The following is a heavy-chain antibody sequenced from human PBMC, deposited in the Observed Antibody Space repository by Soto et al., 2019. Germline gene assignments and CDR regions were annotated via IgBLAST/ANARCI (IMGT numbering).Heavy chain of an antibody. CDR3: ARDPAIFGSGSFWDY. D-gene: IGHD3-10*01. CDR2: ISYDGSNK. Sequence: GGSLRLSCAASGFTFSNYAMHWVRQAPGKGLEWVAVISYDGSNKYYADSLKGRFTISRDNSKNTLYLQMNSLRAEDTAVYYCARDPAIFGSGSFWDYWGQGTLVTVSS. J-gene: IGHJ4*02. V-gene: IGHV3-30-3*01. CDR1: GFTFSNYA.